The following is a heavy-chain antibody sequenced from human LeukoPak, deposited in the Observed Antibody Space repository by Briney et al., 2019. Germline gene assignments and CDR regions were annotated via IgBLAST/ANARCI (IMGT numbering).Heavy chain of an antibody. V-gene: IGHV4-39*01. Sequence: SETLSLTCSVSGDSITGYYWGWIRQPPGKGLEWIGSIFYDGSTYYNPSLKSRVSVSVDTSRNQFSLTLTDVTAADTAVYYCARHSDRGRQTHAFDVWGQGTMVTVSS. J-gene: IGHJ3*01. D-gene: IGHD1-26*01. CDR1: GDSITGYY. CDR3: ARHSDRGRQTHAFDV. CDR2: IFYDGST.